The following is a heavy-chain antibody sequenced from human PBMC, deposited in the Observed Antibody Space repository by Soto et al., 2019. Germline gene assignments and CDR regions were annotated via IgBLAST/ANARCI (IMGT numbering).Heavy chain of an antibody. CDR3: TRGGDAYKNGH. V-gene: IGHV4-61*08. Sequence: ETLSLTCAVSGGSISSGGYYWSWIRQHPGKGLEWIGFIHYSGSTNYNPSLKSRVTMSVDTSKNQFSLKLTSVNAADTAVYYCTRGGDAYKNGHWGQGTLVTVSS. J-gene: IGHJ4*02. CDR1: GGSISSGGYY. D-gene: IGHD2-21*01. CDR2: IHYSGST.